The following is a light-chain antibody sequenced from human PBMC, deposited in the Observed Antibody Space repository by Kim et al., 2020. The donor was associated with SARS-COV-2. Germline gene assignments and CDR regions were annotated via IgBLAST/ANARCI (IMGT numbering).Light chain of an antibody. V-gene: IGLV7-43*01. Sequence: VTLTCAYSTRAVTNGSLPNWFQQKPGQAPRARIYSTSNKYSWTPARFSGSLLGDKAALTLSGVRPEDEADYYCLLYYGGAQHNWVFGGGTKLTVL. J-gene: IGLJ3*02. CDR1: TRAVTNGSL. CDR2: STS. CDR3: LLYYGGAQHNWV.